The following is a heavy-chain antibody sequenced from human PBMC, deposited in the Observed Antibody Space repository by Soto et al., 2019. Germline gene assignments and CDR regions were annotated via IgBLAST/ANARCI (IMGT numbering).Heavy chain of an antibody. Sequence: PSETLSLTCAVYGGSFSGYYWSWIRQPPGKGLEWIGEINHSGSTNYNPSLKSRVTISVDTSKNQFSLKLSSVTAADTAVYYCARAHLENIVVVVAATNQGYFDYWGQGTLVTVSS. CDR1: GGSFSGYY. V-gene: IGHV4-34*01. CDR3: ARAHLENIVVVVAATNQGYFDY. CDR2: INHSGST. J-gene: IGHJ4*02. D-gene: IGHD2-15*01.